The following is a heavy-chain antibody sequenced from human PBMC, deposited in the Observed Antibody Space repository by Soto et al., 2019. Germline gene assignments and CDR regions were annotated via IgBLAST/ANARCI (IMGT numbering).Heavy chain of an antibody. V-gene: IGHV1-2*04. J-gene: IGHJ3*02. CDR2: INPNSGGT. D-gene: IGHD1-26*01. CDR1: GYTFTGYY. CDR3: AREMGLVGATIAFDI. Sequence: ASVKVSCKASGYTFTGYYMHWVRQAPGQGLEWMGWINPNSGGTNYAQKFQGWVTMTRDTSISTAYMELSRLRSDDTAVYYCAREMGLVGATIAFDIWGQGTMVTVSS.